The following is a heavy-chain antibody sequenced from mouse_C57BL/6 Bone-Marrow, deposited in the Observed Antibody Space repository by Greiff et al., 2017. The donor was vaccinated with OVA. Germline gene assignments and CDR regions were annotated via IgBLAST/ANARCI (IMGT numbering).Heavy chain of an antibody. CDR1: GFTIKDDY. CDR3: TTPYYYGYFDY. J-gene: IGHJ2*01. V-gene: IGHV14-4*01. CDR2: IDPENGDT. Sequence: VHVKQSGAELVRPGASVKLSCTASGFTIKDDYMPWVKQRPEQGLEWIGWIDPENGDTEYASKFQGKATITADTSSNTAYLQLSSLTSEDTAVYYCTTPYYYGYFDYWGQGTTLTVSS. D-gene: IGHD1-1*01.